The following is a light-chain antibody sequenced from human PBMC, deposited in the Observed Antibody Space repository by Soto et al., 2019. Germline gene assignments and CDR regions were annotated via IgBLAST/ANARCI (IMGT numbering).Light chain of an antibody. CDR3: QQYGSSPFT. Sequence: EIVLTQSPCTLSLSPGERATLSCRASQSVSSSYLAWYQQKPGQAPRLLIYAASIRPSGIPDRFSGSGSRTDFTLTISRLEPEDFAVYYCQQYGSSPFTFGPGTKVDIK. V-gene: IGKV3-20*01. CDR1: QSVSSSY. CDR2: AAS. J-gene: IGKJ3*01.